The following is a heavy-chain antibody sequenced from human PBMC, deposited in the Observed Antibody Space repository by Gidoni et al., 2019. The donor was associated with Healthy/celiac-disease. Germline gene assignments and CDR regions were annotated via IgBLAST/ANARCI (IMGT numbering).Heavy chain of an antibody. D-gene: IGHD6-13*01. Sequence: VQLVQTGAEVKKPGASGKVACKASGGTFSSYAISGVRQAPGQGLEWMGGIIPIFATATSAQKFQGRVTITADKSTSTAYMELSSLRSEDTAVYYCARGPSIGYSSSWYFFYWGQGTLVTVSS. CDR1: GGTFSSYA. J-gene: IGHJ4*02. CDR2: IIPIFATA. CDR3: ARGPSIGYSSSWYFFY. V-gene: IGHV1-69*06.